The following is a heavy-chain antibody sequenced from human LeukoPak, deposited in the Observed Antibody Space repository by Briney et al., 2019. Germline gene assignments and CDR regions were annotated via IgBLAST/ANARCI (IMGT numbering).Heavy chain of an antibody. D-gene: IGHD1-26*01. Sequence: GGSLRLSCAASGFTFSSYAMSWARQAPEKGLEWVSAIGASGGPTFYSDSVRGRFTISRDNSKNTLYLQLNSLRAEDTAVYYCATLARFSGSYHGVDYWGQGTLVTVSS. J-gene: IGHJ4*02. V-gene: IGHV3-23*01. CDR1: GFTFSSYA. CDR2: IGASGGPT. CDR3: ATLARFSGSYHGVDY.